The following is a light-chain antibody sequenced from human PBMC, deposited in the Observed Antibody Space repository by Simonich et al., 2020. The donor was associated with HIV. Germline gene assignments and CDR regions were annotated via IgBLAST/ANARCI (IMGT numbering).Light chain of an antibody. CDR3: MQALQTPRYT. J-gene: IGKJ2*01. CDR2: LGS. V-gene: IGKV2-28*01. CDR1: QSLFHSNGYNY. Sequence: DIVMTQSPLSLPVTPGEPASISCRSSQSLFHSNGYNYLHWYLQKPGQSPQLLIYLGSNRASGVPDRCSGSGSGTDFTLKISRVEAEDVGVYYCMQALQTPRYTFGQGTKLEIK.